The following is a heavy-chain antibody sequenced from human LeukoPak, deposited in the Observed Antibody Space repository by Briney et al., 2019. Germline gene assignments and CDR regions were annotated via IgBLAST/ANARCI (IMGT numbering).Heavy chain of an antibody. Sequence: PSETLSLTCTVSGGFIASYSWSWIRQPAGKGLEWIGRIYTSGGSDYNPSLKSRVTMSLDTSKNQFYLKMTSVTAADTAVYCARGPSGYYGWGQGILVTVSS. CDR2: IYTSGGS. V-gene: IGHV4-4*07. CDR1: GGFIASYS. J-gene: IGHJ4*02. D-gene: IGHD3-22*01. CDR3: ARGPSGYYG.